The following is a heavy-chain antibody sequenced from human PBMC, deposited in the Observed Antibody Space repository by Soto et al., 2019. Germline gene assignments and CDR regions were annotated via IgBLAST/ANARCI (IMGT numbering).Heavy chain of an antibody. CDR2: IYSGGST. CDR1: GFTVSSNY. V-gene: IGHV3-53*01. CDR3: AGLCGNSVCGMDV. J-gene: IGHJ6*02. Sequence: GGSLRLSCAASGFTVSSNYMSWVRQAPGKGLEWVSVIYSGGSTYYADSVKGRFTISRDNSKNTLYLQMNSLRAEDTAVYYCAGLCGNSVCGMDVWGQGTTVTVSS. D-gene: IGHD2-21*02.